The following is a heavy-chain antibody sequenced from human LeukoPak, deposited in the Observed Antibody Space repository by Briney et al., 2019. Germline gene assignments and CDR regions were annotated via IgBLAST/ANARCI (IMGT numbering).Heavy chain of an antibody. D-gene: IGHD3-22*01. CDR3: ARNKPPVVVITPLGYFDS. Sequence: PGGSLRLSCATSGFSVSRYWMSWVRQAPGKGQEWVADIKHDGTQKYYVDSVKGRFAISRDNAKNSVYLQMNSLRVEDTAVYYCARNKPPVVVITPLGYFDSWGRGIVVTVSS. CDR2: IKHDGTQK. V-gene: IGHV3-7*01. CDR1: GFSVSRYW. J-gene: IGHJ4*02.